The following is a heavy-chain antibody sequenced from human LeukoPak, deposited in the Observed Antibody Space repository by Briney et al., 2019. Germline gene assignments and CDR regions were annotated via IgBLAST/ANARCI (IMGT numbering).Heavy chain of an antibody. CDR1: GGSFSGYY. Sequence: SETLSLTCAVYGGSFSGYYWSWLRQPPGKGLEWIGEINHSGSTNYNPSLKSRVTISVDTSKNQFSLKLSSVTAADTAVYYCARRSYGAKLRAFDIWGQGTMVTVSS. D-gene: IGHD2-15*01. V-gene: IGHV4-34*01. CDR3: ARRSYGAKLRAFDI. J-gene: IGHJ3*02. CDR2: INHSGST.